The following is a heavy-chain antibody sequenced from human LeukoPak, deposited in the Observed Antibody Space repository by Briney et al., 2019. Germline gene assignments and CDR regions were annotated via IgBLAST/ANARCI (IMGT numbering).Heavy chain of an antibody. V-gene: IGHV4-59*08. D-gene: IGHD3-10*01. CDR2: IYYSGST. CDR3: ASGDYGAGSPVMRY. J-gene: IGHJ4*01. Sequence: SETLSLTCTVSGGSISSYYWSWIRQPPGKGLEWIGYIYYSGSTNYNPSLKSRVTISVDTSKNQFSLKLTSVTAADTAVYYCASGDYGAGSPVMRYWGHGTLVIVSS. CDR1: GGSISSYY.